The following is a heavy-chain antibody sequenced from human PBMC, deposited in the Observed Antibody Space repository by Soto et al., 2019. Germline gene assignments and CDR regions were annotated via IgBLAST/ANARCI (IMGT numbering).Heavy chain of an antibody. D-gene: IGHD2-21*02. CDR2: ISSSSSYI. CDR1: GFTFSSYS. CDR3: ARDQSYCGGDCYSRDAFDI. J-gene: IGHJ3*02. V-gene: IGHV3-21*01. Sequence: EVQLVESGGGMVKPGGSLRLSCAASGFTFSSYSMNWVRQAPGKGLEWVSAISSSSSYIYYADSAKGRFTISRDNAKNSLYLQMNSLRAEDTAVYYCARDQSYCGGDCYSRDAFDIWGQGTMVTVSS.